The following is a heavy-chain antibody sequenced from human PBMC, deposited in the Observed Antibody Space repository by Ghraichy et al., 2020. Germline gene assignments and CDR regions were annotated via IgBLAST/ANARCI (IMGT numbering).Heavy chain of an antibody. D-gene: IGHD3-10*01. V-gene: IGHV3-21*01. Sequence: GETLNISCAASGFTLSSYSMNWVRQAPGKGLEWVSSISSSSSYIYYADSVKGRFTISRDNAKNSLYLQMNSLRAEDTAVYYCARGEEYYYGSGSYYSLSDYWGQGTLVTVSS. CDR1: GFTLSSYS. CDR3: ARGEEYYYGSGSYYSLSDY. CDR2: ISSSSSYI. J-gene: IGHJ4*02.